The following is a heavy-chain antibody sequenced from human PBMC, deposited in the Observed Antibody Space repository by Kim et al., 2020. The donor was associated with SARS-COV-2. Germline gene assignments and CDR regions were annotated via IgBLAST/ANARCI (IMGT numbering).Heavy chain of an antibody. CDR2: ISYDGSNK. CDR1: GFTFSSYA. D-gene: IGHD3-22*01. V-gene: IGHV3-30*04. J-gene: IGHJ3*02. Sequence: GGSLRLSCAASGFTFSSYAMHWVRQAPGKGLEWVAVISYDGSNKYYADSVKGRFTISRDNSKNTLYLQMNSLRAEDTAVYYCAREAITMIVGANAFDIWGQGTMVTVSS. CDR3: AREAITMIVGANAFDI.